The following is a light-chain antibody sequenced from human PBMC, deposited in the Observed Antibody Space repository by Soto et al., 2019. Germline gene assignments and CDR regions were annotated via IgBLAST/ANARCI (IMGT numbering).Light chain of an antibody. CDR2: NNN. V-gene: IGLV1-44*01. Sequence: QSVLTQPPSASGTPGQRVTISCSGSNFNIGSHTVNWYQQLPGTAPKLLMHNNNQRPSGVPDRFSGSKSGTSAFLAISGLQSEDEADYSCSVWDDSLKGWVFGGGTKLTVL. J-gene: IGLJ3*02. CDR1: NFNIGSHT. CDR3: SVWDDSLKGWV.